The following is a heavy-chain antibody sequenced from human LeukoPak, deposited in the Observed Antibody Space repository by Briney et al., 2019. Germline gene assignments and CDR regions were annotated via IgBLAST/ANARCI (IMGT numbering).Heavy chain of an antibody. V-gene: IGHV1-8*01. CDR2: MNPNSGNT. D-gene: IGHD3-16*01. CDR3: ARGTSVPGGLYDYVWGSLVWFDP. J-gene: IGHJ5*02. CDR1: GYTFTSYD. Sequence: GASVKVSCKASGYTFTSYDINWVRQATGQGLEWMGWMNPNSGNTGYAQKFQGRVTMTRNTSISTAYMELSSLRSEDTAVYYCARGTSVPGGLYDYVWGSLVWFDPWGQGTLVTVSS.